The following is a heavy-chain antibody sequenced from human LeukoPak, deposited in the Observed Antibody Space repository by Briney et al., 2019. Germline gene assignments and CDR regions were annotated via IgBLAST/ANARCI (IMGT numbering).Heavy chain of an antibody. CDR3: AKDLSSGSRRAY. D-gene: IGHD6-19*01. V-gene: IGHV3-9*01. CDR2: ISWNSDYI. Sequence: GGSLRLSCAASGFTFDDYAMHWVRQAPGKGLEWVSGISWNSDYIVYGDSVKGRFTISRDNAKNSLSLQMNSLRAEDTGVYYCAKDLSSGSRRAYWGQGTLVTVSS. J-gene: IGHJ4*02. CDR1: GFTFDDYA.